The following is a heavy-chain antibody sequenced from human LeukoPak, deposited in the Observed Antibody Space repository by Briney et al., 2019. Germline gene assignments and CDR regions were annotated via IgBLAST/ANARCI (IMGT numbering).Heavy chain of an antibody. CDR2: ISAYSGNT. CDR3: ARGADTGSYGSLVYFDY. J-gene: IGHJ4*02. V-gene: IGHV1-18*01. CDR1: GYTFTRYG. D-gene: IGHD3-16*01. Sequence: ASVKVSCKASGYTFTRYGISWVRQAPGQGLEWMGLISAYSGNTNFAQKLQGRVTMTTDTSTSTAHMELRSLRSDDTAVYFCARGADTGSYGSLVYFDYWGQGTLVTVSS.